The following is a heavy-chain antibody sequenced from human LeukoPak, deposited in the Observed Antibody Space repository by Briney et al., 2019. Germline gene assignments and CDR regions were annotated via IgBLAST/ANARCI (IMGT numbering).Heavy chain of an antibody. CDR3: AKDTEGYTYGYYYYGMDV. V-gene: IGHV3-43*02. Sequence: GGSLRLSCAASGFTFDDYAMHRVRQAPGKGLEWVSLISGDGRSTYYADSVKGRFTISRDNSKNSLYLQMNSLRNDDTALYYCAKDTEGYTYGYYYYGMDVWGQGTTVTVSS. CDR2: ISGDGRST. J-gene: IGHJ6*02. CDR1: GFTFDDYA. D-gene: IGHD5-18*01.